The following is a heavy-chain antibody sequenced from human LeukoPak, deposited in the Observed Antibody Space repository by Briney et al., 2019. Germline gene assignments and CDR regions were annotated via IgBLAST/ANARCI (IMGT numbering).Heavy chain of an antibody. CDR2: ITSSSSYM. D-gene: IGHD2-8*02. V-gene: IGHV3-21*01. CDR3: ARIVTGAEYFQH. CDR1: GFTFSSYN. J-gene: IGHJ1*01. Sequence: GGSLRLSCAASGFTFSSYNMNWVRRTPGKGLEWVSSITSSSSYMFYADSVRGRFTISRDNAKNSLYLQMNSLRAEDTAVYYCARIVTGAEYFQHWGQGTLVTVSS.